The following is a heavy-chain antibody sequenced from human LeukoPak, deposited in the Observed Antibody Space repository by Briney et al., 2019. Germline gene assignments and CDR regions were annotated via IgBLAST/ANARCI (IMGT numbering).Heavy chain of an antibody. CDR2: INPNSGGT. Sequence: GASVKVSCKASGYTFTGYYMHWVRQAPGQGLKWMGWINPNSGGTNYAQKFQGRVTMTRDTSISTAYMELSRLRSDGTAVYYCALGATSMADDTLRLDVWGQGTTVTVSS. CDR3: ALGATSMADDTLRLDV. D-gene: IGHD6-6*01. V-gene: IGHV1-2*02. J-gene: IGHJ6*02. CDR1: GYTFTGYY.